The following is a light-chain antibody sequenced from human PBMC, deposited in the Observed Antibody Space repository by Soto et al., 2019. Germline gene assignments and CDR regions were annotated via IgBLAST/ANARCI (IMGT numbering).Light chain of an antibody. V-gene: IGKV1-5*01. CDR3: QHYGGLWT. Sequence: DIPMTQSPSTLSASVGDRVTITCRASQSITNRLAWYQQKPGKAPKVLIYDASRLESGVPSRFSGSGSATEFILTITSLQPDDFATYWCQHYGGLWTFGQGTKVE. J-gene: IGKJ1*01. CDR2: DAS. CDR1: QSITNR.